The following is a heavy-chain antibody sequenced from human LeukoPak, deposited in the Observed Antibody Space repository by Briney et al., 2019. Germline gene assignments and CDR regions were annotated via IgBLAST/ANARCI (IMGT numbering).Heavy chain of an antibody. D-gene: IGHD3-22*01. Sequence: SETLSLTCTVSGGSISSYYWSWIRQPPGKGLEWIGYLSYSGSTNYSPSLKSRVTISLDTSKNQFSLKLISVTAADMAVYYCARHDSSGYYNWGQGMLVTVSS. CDR3: ARHDSSGYYN. CDR1: GGSISSYY. V-gene: IGHV4-59*01. CDR2: LSYSGST. J-gene: IGHJ4*02.